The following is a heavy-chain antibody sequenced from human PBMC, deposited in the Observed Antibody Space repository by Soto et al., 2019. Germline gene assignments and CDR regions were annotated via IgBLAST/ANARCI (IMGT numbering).Heavy chain of an antibody. V-gene: IGHV1-2*02. CDR3: GRRGGVGVAGSAAFDM. Sequence: QLHLVQSGAVVKKPGASVTVSCSASGYPVTAYYMHWVRQAPGRGLEWMGGINPATGAAKYTQTFQGRVTMARETSTSTVFLGLGGLTSGDTAVFYRGRRGGVGVAGSAAFDMWGQGTLVTVSS. J-gene: IGHJ3*02. CDR1: GYPVTAYY. D-gene: IGHD3-3*01. CDR2: INPATGAA.